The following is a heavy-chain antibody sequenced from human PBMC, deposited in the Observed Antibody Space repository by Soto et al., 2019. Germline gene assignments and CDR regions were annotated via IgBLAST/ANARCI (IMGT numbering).Heavy chain of an antibody. CDR1: GFTFSSYD. D-gene: IGHD6-13*01. Sequence: EVQLVESGGGLVQPGGSLRLSCAASGFTFSSYDMHWVRQATGKGLEWVSAIGTAGDPYYPGSVKGRFTISREKAKNSLEVQRNSPGAGDTAGYYRARGRGYSSSWREDWFDPWGQGALVTVSA. CDR2: IGTAGDP. J-gene: IGHJ5*02. CDR3: ARGRGYSSSWREDWFDP. V-gene: IGHV3-13*05.